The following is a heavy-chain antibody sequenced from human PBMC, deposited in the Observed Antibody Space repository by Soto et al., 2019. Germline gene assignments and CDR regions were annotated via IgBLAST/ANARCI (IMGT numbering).Heavy chain of an antibody. CDR3: AFSNYYDTNGFYYLSYFEY. CDR2: ISGSGEST. Sequence: HRSAVARVICRNYVMSWVRQTQGKGLEWVSGISGSGESTYYADSVKGRFTISRDNSKNTVFLHMSSLRPEDTAIYYCAFSNYYDTNGFYYLSYFEYLGHGTLDTVSS. J-gene: IGHJ4*01. V-gene: IGHV3-23*01. D-gene: IGHD3-22*01. CDR1: RVICRNYV.